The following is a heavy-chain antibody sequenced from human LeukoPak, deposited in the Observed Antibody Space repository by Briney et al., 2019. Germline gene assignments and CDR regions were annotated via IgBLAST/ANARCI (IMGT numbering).Heavy chain of an antibody. V-gene: IGHV4-31*03. CDR2: IYYSGSD. Sequence: PSETLSLTCTVSGGSISSGGYYWSWIRQHPGKGLEWIGYIYYSGSDYYDPSLKSRTTISVDTSKNQFSLKLSSVTAADTAVCYCARVLGVSPYYFDYWGQGTLVTVSS. CDR3: ARVLGVSPYYFDY. D-gene: IGHD3-16*01. CDR1: GGSISSGGYY. J-gene: IGHJ4*02.